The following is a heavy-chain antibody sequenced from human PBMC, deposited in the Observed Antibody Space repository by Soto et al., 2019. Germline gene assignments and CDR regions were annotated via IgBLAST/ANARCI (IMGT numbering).Heavy chain of an antibody. J-gene: IGHJ3*02. CDR1: GGSISSYY. V-gene: IGHV4-59*01. CDR3: ARVWGGAFDI. CDR2: IYYSGST. Sequence: QVQLQESGPGLVKPSETLSLTCTVSGGSISSYYWSWIRQPPGKGLEWIGYIYYSGSTNYNPSLKSRVTISGDTAKNQCSLKLSSVTAADTAVYYWARVWGGAFDIWGQGTMVTVSS. D-gene: IGHD3-10*01.